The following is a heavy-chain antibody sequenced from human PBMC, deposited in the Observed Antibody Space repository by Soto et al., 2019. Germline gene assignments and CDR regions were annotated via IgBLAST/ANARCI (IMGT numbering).Heavy chain of an antibody. CDR2: ISSSGSTI. CDR3: ARDTLVLRFLEWLDMPMDGGDYMDV. CDR1: GFTFSDYY. V-gene: IGHV3-11*01. Sequence: QVQLVESGGGLVKPGGSLRLSCAASGFTFSDYYMSWIRQAPGKGLEWVSYISSSGSTIYYADSVKGRFTISRDNAKNSLYLQMNSLRAEDTAVYYCARDTLVLRFLEWLDMPMDGGDYMDVWGKGTTVTVSS. D-gene: IGHD3-3*01. J-gene: IGHJ6*03.